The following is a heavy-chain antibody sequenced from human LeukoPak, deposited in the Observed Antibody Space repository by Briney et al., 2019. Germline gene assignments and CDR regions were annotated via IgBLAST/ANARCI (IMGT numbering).Heavy chain of an antibody. Sequence: PGGSLRLSCAASGFTFSSYGMTWVHQAPGKGLEWVSSISSSSSYIYYADSVKGRFTISRDNAKNSLYLQMNSLRAEDTAVYYCARDQQVAGLFDYWGQGTLVTVSS. CDR2: ISSSSSYI. CDR1: GFTFSSYG. V-gene: IGHV3-21*01. D-gene: IGHD6-19*01. J-gene: IGHJ4*02. CDR3: ARDQQVAGLFDY.